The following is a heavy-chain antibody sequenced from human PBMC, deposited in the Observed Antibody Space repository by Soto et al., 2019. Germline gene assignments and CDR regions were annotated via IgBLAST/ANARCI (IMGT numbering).Heavy chain of an antibody. V-gene: IGHV3-48*02. CDR3: AREAASGSDF. J-gene: IGHJ4*02. Sequence: EVQLVESGGDSVQPGGSLRLSCVGSGYIFSDYSMNWVRQAPGKGLEWVSYISSSGSVKYYADSAKGRFTVSRDNAKNSWSLQMNSLRDEDSAVYYCAREAASGSDFGGQGTLVTVSS. D-gene: IGHD3-3*01. CDR2: ISSSGSVK. CDR1: GYIFSDYS.